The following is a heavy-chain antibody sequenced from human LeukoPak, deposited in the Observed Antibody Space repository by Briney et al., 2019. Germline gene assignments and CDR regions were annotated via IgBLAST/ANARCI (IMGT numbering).Heavy chain of an antibody. Sequence: PGGSLRLSCAASGFTFSSYWMSWVRQAPGKGLEWVANIKEDGGEEKYVDSVKGRFTISRDNAKNSVYLQMNSLRAEDTAVYYCCVRPPIAVAGPEDYWGQGTLVTVSS. CDR1: GFTFSSYW. D-gene: IGHD6-19*01. CDR2: IKEDGGEE. CDR3: CVRPPIAVAGPEDY. V-gene: IGHV3-7*01. J-gene: IGHJ4*02.